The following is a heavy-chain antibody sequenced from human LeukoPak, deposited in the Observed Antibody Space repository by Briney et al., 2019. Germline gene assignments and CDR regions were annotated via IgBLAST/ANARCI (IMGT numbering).Heavy chain of an antibody. CDR1: GYTFTDHY. CDR3: AREAHYSGYDYDYYYMDV. Sequence: GASVKVSCKASGYTFTDHYMHWVQQAPGKGLEWMGWINPNSGGTNYAQKFQGRVTMTRDTSISTAYMELSRLRSDDTAVYYCAREAHYSGYDYDYYYMDVWGKGTTVTVSS. J-gene: IGHJ6*03. CDR2: INPNSGGT. V-gene: IGHV1-2*02. D-gene: IGHD5-12*01.